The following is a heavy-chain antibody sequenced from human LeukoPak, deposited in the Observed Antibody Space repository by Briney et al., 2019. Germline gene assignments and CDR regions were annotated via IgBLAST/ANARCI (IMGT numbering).Heavy chain of an antibody. Sequence: GSLRLSCSASGFTFSTYAMHWIRQAPGKGLEFVSTISSNGGSTYYADSVKGRFTISRDNSKNTLYLHMSSLRAEDTAVYYCVKGEYYYDGYFDLWGRGTLVAVSS. D-gene: IGHD3-22*01. CDR3: VKGEYYYDGYFDL. V-gene: IGHV3-64D*06. J-gene: IGHJ2*01. CDR2: ISSNGGST. CDR1: GFTFSTYA.